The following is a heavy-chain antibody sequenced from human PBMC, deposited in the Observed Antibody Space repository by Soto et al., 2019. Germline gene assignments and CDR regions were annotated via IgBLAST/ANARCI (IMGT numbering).Heavy chain of an antibody. CDR2: IYYNGNT. V-gene: IGHV4-59*01. CDR3: TRDNWYYEY. CDR1: GVSISNNY. J-gene: IGHJ4*02. Sequence: SETLSLTCTVSGVSISNNYWSWIRQPPGKGLEWIGYIYYNGNTNYNPSLKSRVTMSVDTSRNQISLKLTTVTAGDTAVYYCTRDNWYYEYWGQGTLVTVSS. D-gene: IGHD1-20*01.